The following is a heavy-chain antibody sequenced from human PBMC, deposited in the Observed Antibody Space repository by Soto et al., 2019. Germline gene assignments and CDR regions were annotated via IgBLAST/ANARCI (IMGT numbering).Heavy chain of an antibody. J-gene: IGHJ4*02. CDR1: GFTFSSYA. D-gene: IGHD3-9*01. Sequence: PVGSLRLSCAASGFTFSSYAMSWVRQAPGKGLEWVSAISGSGGSTYYADSVKGRFTISRDNSKNTLYLQMNSLRAEDTAVYYCAKSRPLRYFDWAHFDYWGQGTLVTVSS. CDR2: ISGSGGST. V-gene: IGHV3-23*01. CDR3: AKSRPLRYFDWAHFDY.